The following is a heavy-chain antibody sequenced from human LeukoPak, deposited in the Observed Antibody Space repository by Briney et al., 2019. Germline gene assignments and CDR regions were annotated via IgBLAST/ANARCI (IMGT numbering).Heavy chain of an antibody. CDR2: IYTSGST. CDR3: ARDSVWELRSPYYFDY. V-gene: IGHV4-4*07. CDR1: GGSISSYY. D-gene: IGHD1-26*01. Sequence: SETLSLTCTVSGGSISSYYWSWIRQPAGKGLEWIGRIYTSGSTNYNPSLKSRVTMSVDTSKNQFSLKLSFVTAADTAVYYCARDSVWELRSPYYFDYWGQGTLVTVSS. J-gene: IGHJ4*02.